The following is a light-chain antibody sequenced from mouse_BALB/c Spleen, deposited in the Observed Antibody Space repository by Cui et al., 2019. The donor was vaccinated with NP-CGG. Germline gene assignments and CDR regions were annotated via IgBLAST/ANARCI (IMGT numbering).Light chain of an antibody. CDR3: ALWYGNHWV. V-gene: IGLV1*01. Sequence: QAVVTQESALTTSRGETVTLTCRSSTGAVTTSNYANWVQEKPDHLFTGLIGGTNNRPPGVPARFSGSLIGDKAALTITGAQTEDEAMYFCALWYGNHWVFGGGTKLTVL. CDR2: GTN. J-gene: IGLJ1*01. CDR1: TGAVTTSNY.